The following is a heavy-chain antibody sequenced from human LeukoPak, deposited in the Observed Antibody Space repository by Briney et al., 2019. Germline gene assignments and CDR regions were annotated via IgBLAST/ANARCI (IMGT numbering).Heavy chain of an antibody. J-gene: IGHJ4*02. CDR1: GFTVSSNY. V-gene: IGHV3-66*01. CDR3: ARVGWSYSSGWVDY. D-gene: IGHD6-19*01. CDR2: IYSGGST. Sequence: GGSLRLSCAASGFTVSSNYMSWVRQAPGKGLEWVSVIYSGGSTYYADSVKGRFTISRDNSKNTLYLQMNSLRAEDTAVYYCARVGWSYSSGWVDYWGQGTLVTVSS.